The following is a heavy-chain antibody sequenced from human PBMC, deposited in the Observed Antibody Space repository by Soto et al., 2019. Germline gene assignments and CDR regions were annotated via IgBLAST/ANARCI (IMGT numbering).Heavy chain of an antibody. V-gene: IGHV3-30*03. D-gene: IGHD2-8*02. CDR1: GFTVSCYG. CDR2: ILGDGGTK. J-gene: IGHJ4*02. CDR3: TGEVASGY. Sequence: QVQLVESGGGVVQPGRSLILSCAVSGFTVSCYGMHWVREDPGKGLGWVAVILGDGGTKYYADTVKGRFTISRDNSRNTLFLEMNSLRSDDMAVYYCTGEVASGYWGQGTLVTVSS.